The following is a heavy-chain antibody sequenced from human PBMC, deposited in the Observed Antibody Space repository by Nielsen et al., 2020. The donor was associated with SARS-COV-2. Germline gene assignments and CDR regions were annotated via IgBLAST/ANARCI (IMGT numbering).Heavy chain of an antibody. V-gene: IGHV1-3*01. D-gene: IGHD6-13*01. J-gene: IGHJ6*03. CDR2: INAGNGNT. Sequence: WVRQAPGQRLEWMGWINAGNGNTKYSQKFQGRVTMTRDTSTSTVYMELSSLRSEDTAAYYCARELTGIAAAGTYYYYYMDVWGKGTTVTVSS. CDR3: ARELTGIAAAGTYYYYYMDV.